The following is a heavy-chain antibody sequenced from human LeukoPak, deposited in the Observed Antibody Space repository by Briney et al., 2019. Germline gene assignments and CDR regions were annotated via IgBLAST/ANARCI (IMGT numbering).Heavy chain of an antibody. J-gene: IGHJ4*02. D-gene: IGHD3-10*01. CDR3: AKDPPQALTYGWGIDY. CDR2: ITSTGSNI. CDR1: ALTFSDYY. Sequence: PGRCLRLSRAAAALTFSDYYMSWIRQAPAKGREWVSYITSTGSNIYYADSVKGRFTISRDTAKNSLYMQMNTLRAEDTAVYYCAKDPPQALTYGWGIDYWGQGTQVTVSS. V-gene: IGHV3-11*04.